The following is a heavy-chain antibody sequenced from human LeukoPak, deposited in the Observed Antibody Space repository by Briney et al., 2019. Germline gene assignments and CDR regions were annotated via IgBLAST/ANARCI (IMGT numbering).Heavy chain of an antibody. CDR1: GFTFSSYW. J-gene: IGHJ6*03. CDR3: ARGRIAVAGTYIPSNWGPQLYYMDV. CDR2: IKQDGSEE. Sequence: PGGSLRLSCAASGFTFSSYWMSWVRQAPGKGLEWVANIKQDGSEEYYVVSVKGRMTISRDNAKNSMYLQMNSLRAEDTAVYYCARGRIAVAGTYIPSNWGPQLYYMDVWGKGTTVTVSS. D-gene: IGHD6-19*01. V-gene: IGHV3-7*01.